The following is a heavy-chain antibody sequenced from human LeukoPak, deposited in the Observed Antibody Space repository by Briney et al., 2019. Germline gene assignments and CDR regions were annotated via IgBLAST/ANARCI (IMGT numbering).Heavy chain of an antibody. J-gene: IGHJ4*02. CDR2: ISGSGDST. Sequence: PGGSLRLSCAASGFTFSSYTMNWVRQAPGKGLEWVSAISGSGDSTYYADSVKGRFTISRDNSKNTLYVQMNSLRAEDTAVYYCAKAPQVTARGVVDYWGQGTLVTVSS. CDR1: GFTFSSYT. V-gene: IGHV3-23*01. CDR3: AKAPQVTARGVVDY. D-gene: IGHD4-11*01.